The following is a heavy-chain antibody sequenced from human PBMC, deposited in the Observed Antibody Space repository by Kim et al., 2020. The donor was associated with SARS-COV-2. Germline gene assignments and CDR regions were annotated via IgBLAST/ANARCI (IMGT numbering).Heavy chain of an antibody. CDR3: AREYYYDSSGYQGYFDY. Sequence: GGSLRLSCAASGFTFSSYGMYWVRQAPGKGLEWVAVIWYDGSNKYYADSVKGRFTISRDNSKNTLYLQMNSLRAEDTAVYYCAREYYYDSSGYQGYFDYWGQGTLVTVSS. CDR2: IWYDGSNK. CDR1: GFTFSSYG. J-gene: IGHJ4*02. V-gene: IGHV3-33*01. D-gene: IGHD3-22*01.